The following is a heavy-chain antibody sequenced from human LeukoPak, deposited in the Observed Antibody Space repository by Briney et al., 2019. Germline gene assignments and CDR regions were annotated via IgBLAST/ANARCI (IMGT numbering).Heavy chain of an antibody. J-gene: IGHJ4*02. CDR3: AKDGPGATGGDC. D-gene: IGHD1-26*01. Sequence: PGGSLRLSCAASGVTFSSYAMSWVRQAPGKGLEWVSSISGSGGSSYYADSVKGRFTISRDNSKNTLYLQMNSLRAEDTAVYYCAKDGPGATGGDCWGRGTLVTVSS. CDR2: ISGSGGSS. CDR1: GVTFSSYA. V-gene: IGHV3-23*01.